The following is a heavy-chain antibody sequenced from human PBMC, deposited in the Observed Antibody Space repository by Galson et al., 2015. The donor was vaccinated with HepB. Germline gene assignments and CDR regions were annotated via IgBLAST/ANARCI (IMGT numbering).Heavy chain of an antibody. J-gene: IGHJ6*02. CDR2: IYSGGNT. Sequence: SLRLSCAVSEFTVSSSHMSWVRQAPGKGLEWVAIIYSGGNTSYADSVKGRFTISRAKSKNTLYLQMNSLGLEDTAVYYCARDQGDDYVNYYYYSGMDVWGQGTTVTVSS. V-gene: IGHV3-66*02. CDR1: EFTVSSSH. D-gene: IGHD4-17*01. CDR3: ARDQGDDYVNYYYYSGMDV.